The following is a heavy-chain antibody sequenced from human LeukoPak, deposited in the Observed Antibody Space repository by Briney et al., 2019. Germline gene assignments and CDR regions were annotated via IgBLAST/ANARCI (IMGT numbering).Heavy chain of an antibody. J-gene: IGHJ4*02. CDR2: ISYDGSNK. CDR1: GFTFSSYA. V-gene: IGHV3-30-3*01. Sequence: GGSLRLSCAASGFTFSSYAVHWVRQAPGKGLEWVAVISYDGSNKYYADSVKGRFTISRDNSKNTLYLQMNSLRAEDTAVYYCAREERPHFDYWGQGTLVTVSS. CDR3: AREERPHFDY.